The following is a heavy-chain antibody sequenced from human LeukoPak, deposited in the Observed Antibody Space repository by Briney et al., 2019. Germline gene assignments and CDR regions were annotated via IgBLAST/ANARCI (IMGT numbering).Heavy chain of an antibody. D-gene: IGHD2/OR15-2a*01. V-gene: IGHV3-7*03. J-gene: IGHJ5*02. CDR1: GFTLSRFW. CDR3: PGPASLHLGTEVQRFQS. Sequence: PGGSLRLSCAASGFTLSRFWMNWVRQAPGKGLEWVANIKQDGSVGTYVDSVKGRFTISRENSKNLLYLQMNSLRAEYTPVYYCPGPASLHLGTEVQRFQSWGQGTLVTVSS. CDR2: IKQDGSVG.